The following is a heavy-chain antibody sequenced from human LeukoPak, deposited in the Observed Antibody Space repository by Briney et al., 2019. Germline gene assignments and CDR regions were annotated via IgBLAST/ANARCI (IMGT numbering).Heavy chain of an antibody. Sequence: GGSLRLSCAGSGFPFSSHGMNWVRQAPGKGLEWVSGISPGGGPTYYADSVKGRFTISRDDSKNTLYLQMNSLRAEDTAVYYCARVSAITMIVVVAPFDYWGQGTLVTVSS. V-gene: IGHV3-23*01. CDR3: ARVSAITMIVVVAPFDY. CDR2: ISPGGGPT. J-gene: IGHJ4*02. D-gene: IGHD3-22*01. CDR1: GFPFSSHG.